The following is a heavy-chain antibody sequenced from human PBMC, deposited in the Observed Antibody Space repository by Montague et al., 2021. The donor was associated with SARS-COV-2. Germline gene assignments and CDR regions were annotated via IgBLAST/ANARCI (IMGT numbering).Heavy chain of an antibody. CDR1: GGSMSGYN. CDR2: MYNSENT. D-gene: IGHD2-21*01. J-gene: IGHJ6*02. CDR3: ARGINSAGSYYYHLDV. Sequence: SETLSLICNVAGGSMSGYNWSWIRQPPGKGLQWIGSMYNSENTSYNPSLKSRVTISVDTSKKQFSLRLSSVIAADTAVYFCARGINSAGSYYYHLDVWGQGTTVTVSS. V-gene: IGHV4-59*01.